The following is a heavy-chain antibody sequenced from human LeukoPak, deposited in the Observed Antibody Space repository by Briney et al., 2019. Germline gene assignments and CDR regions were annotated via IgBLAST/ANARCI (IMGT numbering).Heavy chain of an antibody. CDR2: LISGRDRT. J-gene: IGHJ4*02. V-gene: IGHV3-23*01. CDR1: GFTFSNYA. D-gene: IGHD3-3*01. Sequence: QPGGSLRLSCAASGFTFSNYAMSWVRQAPGKAPEGGSALISGRDRTNSGRPVKGRFTITKVNSTDLPDLQINSLRADDRAFLYCAKDQAGYNLWSDSWGQGTLVTVSS. CDR3: AKDQAGYNLWSDS.